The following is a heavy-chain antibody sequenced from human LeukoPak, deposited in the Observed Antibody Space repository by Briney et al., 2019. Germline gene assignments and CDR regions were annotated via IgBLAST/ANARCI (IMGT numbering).Heavy chain of an antibody. D-gene: IGHD3-10*01. Sequence: SGTLSLTFAVSGGSLNSSNWWSGGRQPPGKGVEGGGENYHSGRTKYNPSLKSRVTISVDKSKNQFSLKLSSVTAADTAVYYCARGRVRGVIITPYYYYGMDVWGKGTTVTVSS. CDR2: NYHSGRT. CDR1: GGSLNSSNW. V-gene: IGHV4-4*02. J-gene: IGHJ6*04. CDR3: ARGRVRGVIITPYYYYGMDV.